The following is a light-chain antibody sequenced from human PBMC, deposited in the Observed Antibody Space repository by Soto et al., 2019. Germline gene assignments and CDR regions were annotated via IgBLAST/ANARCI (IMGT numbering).Light chain of an antibody. V-gene: IGKV1-33*01. Sequence: DIPMTQSPSSLSASVGDRVTITCQASQDINKYLNWHQQKPGKAPKLLIYDASDLETGVPARFSGSGSGTDFTFTISSLQPEDFATYYCQQYDTFPITFGQGTRLEIK. CDR1: QDINKY. J-gene: IGKJ5*01. CDR2: DAS. CDR3: QQYDTFPIT.